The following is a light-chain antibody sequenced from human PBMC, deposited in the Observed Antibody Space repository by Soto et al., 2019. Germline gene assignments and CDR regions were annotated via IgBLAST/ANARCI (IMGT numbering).Light chain of an antibody. J-gene: IGKJ5*01. V-gene: IGKV1-5*03. CDR3: QQYNSYSVT. CDR2: KAS. Sequence: DIHMTQSPSTVSSSLGDRVTITFLASQSISSWLAWYQQKPGKAPKLLIYKASSLESGVPSRFSGSGSGTEFTLTISSLQPDDFATYYCQQYNSYSVTFGQGTRLEIK. CDR1: QSISSW.